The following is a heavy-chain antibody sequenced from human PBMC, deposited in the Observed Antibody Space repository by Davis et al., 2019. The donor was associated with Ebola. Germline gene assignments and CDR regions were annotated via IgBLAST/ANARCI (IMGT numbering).Heavy chain of an antibody. J-gene: IGHJ3*02. CDR1: GYTFTSYG. V-gene: IGHV1-18*01. CDR3: AREGGDFTVVNPTAFDI. Sequence: ASVKVSCKASGYTFTSYGISWVRQAPGQGLEWMGWISAYNGNTNYAQKLQGRVTMTTDTSTSTVYMELSSLRSEDTAVYYCAREGGDFTVVNPTAFDIWGQGTMVTVSS. D-gene: IGHD4-23*01. CDR2: ISAYNGNT.